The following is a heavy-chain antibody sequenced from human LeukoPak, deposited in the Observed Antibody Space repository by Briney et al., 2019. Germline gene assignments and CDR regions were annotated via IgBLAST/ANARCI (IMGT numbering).Heavy chain of an antibody. Sequence: GSLRLSCAASGFTFSSYGMHWVRQAPGKGLEWVAVISYDGSNKYYADSVKGRFTISRDNSKNTLYLQMNSLRAEDTAVYYCAKDRDEATLPFDAFDIWGQGTMVTVSS. D-gene: IGHD1-26*01. J-gene: IGHJ3*02. CDR3: AKDRDEATLPFDAFDI. V-gene: IGHV3-30*18. CDR1: GFTFSSYG. CDR2: ISYDGSNK.